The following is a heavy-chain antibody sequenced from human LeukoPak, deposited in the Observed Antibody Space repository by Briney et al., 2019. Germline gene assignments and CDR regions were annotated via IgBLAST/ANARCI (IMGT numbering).Heavy chain of an antibody. Sequence: PGGSLRLSCAASGFTFSSYGMHWVRQAPAKGLEWVAIISYDGSNKYYADSVKGRFTISRDNSKNTLYLQMNSLRAEDTAVYYCARDLITPTAMVTGGFDYWGQGTLVTVSS. D-gene: IGHD5-18*01. CDR1: GFTFSSYG. CDR2: ISYDGSNK. V-gene: IGHV3-30*03. J-gene: IGHJ4*02. CDR3: ARDLITPTAMVTGGFDY.